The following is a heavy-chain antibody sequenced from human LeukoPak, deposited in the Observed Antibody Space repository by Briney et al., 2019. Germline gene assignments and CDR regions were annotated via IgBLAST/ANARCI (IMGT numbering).Heavy chain of an antibody. V-gene: IGHV4-59*01. CDR3: ARFNYLLYRSSHNWFDP. CDR1: GGSISGYD. Sequence: KPSETLSLTCSVSGGSISGYDWSWIGQPPGKGLEWIGSIYSSGSTNYNPSLKSRATLSVDTSKKQFSLKLTSVTAADTAVYFCARFNYLLYRSSHNWFDPWGQGTLVTVSS. J-gene: IGHJ5*02. D-gene: IGHD6-13*01. CDR2: IYSSGST.